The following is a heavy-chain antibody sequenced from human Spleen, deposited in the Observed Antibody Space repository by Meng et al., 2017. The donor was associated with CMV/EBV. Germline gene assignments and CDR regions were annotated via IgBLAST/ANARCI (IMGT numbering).Heavy chain of an antibody. D-gene: IGHD2-15*01. Sequence: GESLKISCAASGFTFSSYAMSWVRQAPGKGLEWVAVTSHDESQKYYAGSVKGRFTIPRDNSKNTLYLQMNSLRPEDTAVYYCARARVRLLAPDYWGQGTLVIVSS. J-gene: IGHJ4*02. CDR1: GFTFSSYA. V-gene: IGHV3-30-3*01. CDR2: TSHDESQK. CDR3: ARARVRLLAPDY.